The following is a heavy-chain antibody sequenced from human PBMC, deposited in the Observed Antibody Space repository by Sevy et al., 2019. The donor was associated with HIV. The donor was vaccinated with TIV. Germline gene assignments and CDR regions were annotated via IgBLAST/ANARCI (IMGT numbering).Heavy chain of an antibody. Sequence: ASVKVSCKASGYTFTSYYMHWVRQAPGQGLEWMGIINPSGGSTSYAQKFQGRVTMTRDTSTSTVYMELSSLRSEDTAEYYCARVRSRDGYLDAFDIWGQGTMVTVSS. CDR1: GYTFTSYY. CDR2: INPSGGST. J-gene: IGHJ3*02. V-gene: IGHV1-46*01. D-gene: IGHD5-12*01. CDR3: ARVRSRDGYLDAFDI.